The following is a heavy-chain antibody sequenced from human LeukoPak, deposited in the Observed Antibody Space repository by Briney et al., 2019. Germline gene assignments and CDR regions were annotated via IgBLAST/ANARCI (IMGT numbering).Heavy chain of an antibody. Sequence: GRSLRLSCAASGFTFSSYAMHWVRQAPGKGLEWVAVISYDGSNKYYADSVKGRFTISRDNSKNTLYLQMNSLRAEDTAVYYCASGYYYDSSGHHPTRPRTTSYYGMDVWGQGTTVTVSS. V-gene: IGHV3-30-3*01. CDR1: GFTFSSYA. J-gene: IGHJ6*02. CDR2: ISYDGSNK. D-gene: IGHD3-22*01. CDR3: ASGYYYDSSGHHPTRPRTTSYYGMDV.